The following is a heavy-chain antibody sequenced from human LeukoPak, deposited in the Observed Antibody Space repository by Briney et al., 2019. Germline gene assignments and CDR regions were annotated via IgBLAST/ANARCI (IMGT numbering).Heavy chain of an antibody. CDR2: ISSSGSTI. J-gene: IGHJ2*01. CDR1: GFTFSSYE. V-gene: IGHV3-48*03. CDR3: ARAAYSSTWYSRYFDL. D-gene: IGHD6-13*01. Sequence: GGSLRLSCAASGFTFSSYEMNWVRQAPGKGLEWVSYISSSGSTIYYADSVKGRFTISRENAKNSLYLQMNSLRAGDTAVYYCARAAYSSTWYSRYFDLWGRGTLVTVSS.